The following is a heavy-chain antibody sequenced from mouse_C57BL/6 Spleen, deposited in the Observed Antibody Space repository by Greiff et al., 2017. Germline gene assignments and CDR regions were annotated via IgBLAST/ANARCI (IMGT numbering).Heavy chain of an antibody. CDR3: ARQAYYGSGDY. J-gene: IGHJ2*01. D-gene: IGHD1-1*01. CDR2: INPNNGGT. CDR1: GYTFTDYY. V-gene: IGHV1-26*01. Sequence: EVQLQQSGPELVKPGASVKISCKASGYTFTDYYMNWVKQSHGKSLEWIGDINPNNGGTSYNQKFKGKATLTVDKSSSTAYMELRSLTSEDSAVYYCARQAYYGSGDYWGQGTTLTVSS.